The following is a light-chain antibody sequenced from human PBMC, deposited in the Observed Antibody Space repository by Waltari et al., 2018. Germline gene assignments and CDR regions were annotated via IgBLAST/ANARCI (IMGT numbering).Light chain of an antibody. Sequence: IQMTQSPPALSASVGDRVAITCRASQSISDYLQWYQQKPGNAPRVLSYTASSLQRGVPTRFSGSGSGTEFTLTISTLQPEDAATYYCQQSYSSPWTFGQGTKVEIK. J-gene: IGKJ1*01. CDR3: QQSYSSPWT. V-gene: IGKV1-39*01. CDR2: TAS. CDR1: QSISDY.